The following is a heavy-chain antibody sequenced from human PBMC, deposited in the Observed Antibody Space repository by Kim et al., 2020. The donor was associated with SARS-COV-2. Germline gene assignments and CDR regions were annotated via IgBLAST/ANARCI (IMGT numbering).Heavy chain of an antibody. D-gene: IGHD1-26*01. V-gene: IGHV3-74*01. CDR2: INSDGSST. CDR1: GFTFSSYW. Sequence: GGSLRLSCAAPGFTFSSYWMHWVRQAPGKGLVWVSRINSDGSSTSYADSVKGRFTISRDNAKNTLYLQMNSLRAEDTAVYYCARVGIVGATRGFDPWGQGTLVTVSS. CDR3: ARVGIVGATRGFDP. J-gene: IGHJ5*02.